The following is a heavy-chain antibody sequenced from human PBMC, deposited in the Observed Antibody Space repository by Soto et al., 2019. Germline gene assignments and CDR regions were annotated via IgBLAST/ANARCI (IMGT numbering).Heavy chain of an antibody. V-gene: IGHV3-15*01. J-gene: IGHJ4*02. CDR3: TTVTSTVLEMSTTKTP. CDR2: VKTKSAGGTT. Sequence: EVQLVEVGGGLVEPGGSLRLSCAAAGITCINAWISGVRKVPGKGWEWVGRVKTKSAGGTTDYTAPVKGIFTISRDDSEHPLFLQMNSLKSEETAVYYCTTVTSTVLEMSTTKTPGGQGTLVTVSS. CDR1: GITCINAW. D-gene: IGHD1-1*01.